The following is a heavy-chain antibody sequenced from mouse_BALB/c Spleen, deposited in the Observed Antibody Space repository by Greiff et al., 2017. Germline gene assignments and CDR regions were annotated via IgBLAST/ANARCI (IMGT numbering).Heavy chain of an antibody. V-gene: IGHV2-6-2*01. CDR2: IWSDGST. CDR3: ARQTHTDWYFDV. Sequence: VKVEESGPDLVAPSQSLSITCTVSGFSLTSYGVHWVRQPPGKGLEWLVVIWSDGSTTYNSALKSRLSISKDNSKSQVFLKMNSLQTDDTAMYYCARQTHTDWYFDVWGAGTTVTVSS. J-gene: IGHJ1*01. D-gene: IGHD3-1*01. CDR1: GFSLTSYG.